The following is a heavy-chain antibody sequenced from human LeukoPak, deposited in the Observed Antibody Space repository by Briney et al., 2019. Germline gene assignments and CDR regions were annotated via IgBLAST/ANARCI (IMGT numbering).Heavy chain of an antibody. CDR1: GFTFSSYA. D-gene: IGHD3/OR15-3a*01. J-gene: IGHJ4*02. Sequence: GGSLRLSCAASGFTFSSYAMSWVRQAPGKGLEWVSAISGSGGSTYYADSVKGRFTISRDNAKNSLYLQMTSLRVEDTAVYYCASGRHDFLHWGQGTLVTVSS. V-gene: IGHV3-23*01. CDR3: ASGRHDFLH. CDR2: ISGSGGST.